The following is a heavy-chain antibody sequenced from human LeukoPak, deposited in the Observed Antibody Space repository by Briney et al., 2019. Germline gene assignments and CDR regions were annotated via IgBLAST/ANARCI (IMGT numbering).Heavy chain of an antibody. D-gene: IGHD6-6*01. Sequence: GGSLRLSCAASGFTFSIYSMNWVRQAPGKGLEWVSSISSSNTYIHYADSVKGRFTISRDNAKNSLYLQMNSLRAEDTAVYYWARVRPYFDSWGQGTLVTVSS. J-gene: IGHJ4*02. V-gene: IGHV3-21*01. CDR2: ISSSNTYI. CDR3: ARVRPYFDS. CDR1: GFTFSIYS.